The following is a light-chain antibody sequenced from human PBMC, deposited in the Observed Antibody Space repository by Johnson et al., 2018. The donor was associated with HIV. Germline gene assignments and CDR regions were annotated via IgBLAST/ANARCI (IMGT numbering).Light chain of an antibody. Sequence: QSVLTQPPSVSAAPGQKVTISCSGSSSNIGNNDVSWYQQLPGTAPKLLIYDNNKRPSGIPDRFSGSKSGTSATPRSTGLQTGDEADYYCGTWDSSQVVFGTGTKVTVL. J-gene: IGLJ1*01. CDR1: SSNIGNND. V-gene: IGLV1-51*01. CDR2: DNN. CDR3: GTWDSSQVV.